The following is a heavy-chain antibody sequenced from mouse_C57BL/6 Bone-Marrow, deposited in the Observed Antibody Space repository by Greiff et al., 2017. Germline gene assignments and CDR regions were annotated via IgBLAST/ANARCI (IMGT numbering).Heavy chain of an antibody. CDR2: IDPSDSYT. V-gene: IGHV1-69*01. CDR3: ARYYYSPYWYFDV. CDR1: GYTFTSYW. Sequence: VQLQQPGAELVMPGASVKLSCKASGYTFTSYWMHWVKQRPGQGLEWIGEIDPSDSYTNYNQKFKGKSTLTVDKSSSTAYMQRSILTSEDAAVYYCARYYYSPYWYFDVWGTGTTVTVSS. D-gene: IGHD1-1*01. J-gene: IGHJ1*03.